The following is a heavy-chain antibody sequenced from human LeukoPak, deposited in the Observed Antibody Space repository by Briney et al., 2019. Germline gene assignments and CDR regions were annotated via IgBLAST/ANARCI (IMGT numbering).Heavy chain of an antibody. Sequence: SETLSLTCTASGYSISSGYYWGWIRQPPGKGLEWIGSIYHSGSTYYNPSLKSRVTISVDTSKNQFSLKLSSVTAADTAVYYCARGSYDILTGYPYYFDYWGQGTLVTVSS. CDR2: IYHSGST. J-gene: IGHJ4*02. CDR3: ARGSYDILTGYPYYFDY. D-gene: IGHD3-9*01. CDR1: GYSISSGYY. V-gene: IGHV4-38-2*02.